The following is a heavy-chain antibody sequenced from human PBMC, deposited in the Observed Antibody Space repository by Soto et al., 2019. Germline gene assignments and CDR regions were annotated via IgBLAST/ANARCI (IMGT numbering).Heavy chain of an antibody. Sequence: ASVKVSCKASGYSFTDYHIHRVRQAPGQGLEWLGRINPKSGGTSTAQKFQGWVTMTTDTSISTASMELTRLTPDDTAIYYCARGDSTDCSNGVCSFFYNHDMDVWGQGTTVTV. CDR3: ARGDSTDCSNGVCSFFYNHDMDV. J-gene: IGHJ6*02. CDR2: INPKSGGT. CDR1: GYSFTDYH. D-gene: IGHD2-8*01. V-gene: IGHV1-2*04.